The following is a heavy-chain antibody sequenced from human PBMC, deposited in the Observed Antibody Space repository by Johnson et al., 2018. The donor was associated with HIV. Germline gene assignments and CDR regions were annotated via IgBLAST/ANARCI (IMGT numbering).Heavy chain of an antibody. J-gene: IGHJ3*02. CDR2: IKSKTDGGTT. CDR1: GFTFDDYG. V-gene: IGHV3-15*01. CDR3: ARLRSGNRAFDI. Sequence: EVQLVESGGGVVRPGGSLRLSCAASGFTFDDYGMSWVRQAPGKGLEWVGRIKSKTDGGTTDYAAPVKGRFTISRDDSKNTLYLQMNSLRAEDTAVYYCARLRSGNRAFDIWGQGTMVTVSS. D-gene: IGHD2-15*01.